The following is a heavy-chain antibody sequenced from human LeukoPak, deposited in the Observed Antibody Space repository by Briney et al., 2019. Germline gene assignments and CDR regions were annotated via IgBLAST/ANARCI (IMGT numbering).Heavy chain of an antibody. V-gene: IGHV1-2*02. CDR3: ASSRYWGDLR. CDR1: RYTFTSYG. D-gene: IGHD7-27*01. CDR2: INSNCGGT. Sequence: GASVHVSCKASRYTFTSYGIRWVRQAPGQGLEGMGWINSNCGGTNYAQKFQGRATQTRDTSIRTPYMAVSGLSSDDTAVYYWASSRYWGDLRWGQGTLVTVSS. J-gene: IGHJ4*02.